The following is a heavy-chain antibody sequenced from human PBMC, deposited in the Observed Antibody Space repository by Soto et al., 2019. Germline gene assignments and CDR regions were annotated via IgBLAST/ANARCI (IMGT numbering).Heavy chain of an antibody. V-gene: IGHV4-59*01. Sequence: SETLSLTCTVSGGSISSYYWSWIRQPPGKGLEWIGYIYYSGSTNYNPSLKSRVTISVDTSKNQFSLKLSSVTAADTAVYYCARVGGNTVTTCFDYWGQGTLVT. CDR2: IYYSGST. CDR3: ARVGGNTVTTCFDY. CDR1: GGSISSYY. J-gene: IGHJ4*02. D-gene: IGHD4-17*01.